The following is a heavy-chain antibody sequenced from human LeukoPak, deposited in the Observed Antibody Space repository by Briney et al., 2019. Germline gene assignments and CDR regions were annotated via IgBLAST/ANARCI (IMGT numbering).Heavy chain of an antibody. CDR2: IIPIFGTA. J-gene: IGHJ6*03. D-gene: IGHD6-6*01. Sequence: SVKVSCKASGGTLSSYAISWVRQAPGQGLEWMGGIIPIFGTANYAQKFQGRVTITTDESTSTAYMELSSLRSEDTAVYYCARAAGYSSSNYYYYMDVWGKGTTVTVSS. CDR1: GGTLSSYA. V-gene: IGHV1-69*05. CDR3: ARAAGYSSSNYYYYMDV.